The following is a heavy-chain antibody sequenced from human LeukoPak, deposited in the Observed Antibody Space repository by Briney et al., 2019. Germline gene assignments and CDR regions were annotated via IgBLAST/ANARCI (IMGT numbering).Heavy chain of an antibody. CDR3: ARDDRDGYNHDAFDI. Sequence: KPSETLSLTCTVSDYSISSGYYWGWIRQPPGKGLEWIGSIYHSGSTYYNPSLKSRVTISVDTSKNQFSLKLSSVTAADTAVHYCARDDRDGYNHDAFDIWGQGTMVTVSS. D-gene: IGHD5-24*01. J-gene: IGHJ3*02. CDR2: IYHSGST. CDR1: DYSISSGYY. V-gene: IGHV4-38-2*02.